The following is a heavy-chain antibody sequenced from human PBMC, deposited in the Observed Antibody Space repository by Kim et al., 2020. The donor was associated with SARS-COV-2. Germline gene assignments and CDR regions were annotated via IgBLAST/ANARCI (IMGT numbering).Heavy chain of an antibody. J-gene: IGHJ4*02. CDR2: GNT. CDR3: AKGQWLVSY. V-gene: IGHV3-23*01. D-gene: IGHD6-19*01. Sequence: GNTAHAVSVRGGFTISRDNSKKPLYLQRNSLRAEDTAVYYCAKGQWLVSYWGQGTLVTVSS.